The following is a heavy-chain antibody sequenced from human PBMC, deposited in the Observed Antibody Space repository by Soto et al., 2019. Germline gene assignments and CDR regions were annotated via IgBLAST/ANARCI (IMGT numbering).Heavy chain of an antibody. CDR3: AGGGGAAAGT. CDR1: GGSFSGYY. D-gene: IGHD6-13*01. CDR2: IDHSGST. Sequence: QVQLQQWGAGLLKPSETLSLTCAVYGGSFSGYYWSWIRQPPGKGLEWIAEIDHSGSTNYNPSLKSRVTISVDTSKNQFYLKMRSVTAADTAVYYCAGGGGAAAGTWGRGTLGTVSS. V-gene: IGHV4-34*01. J-gene: IGHJ4*02.